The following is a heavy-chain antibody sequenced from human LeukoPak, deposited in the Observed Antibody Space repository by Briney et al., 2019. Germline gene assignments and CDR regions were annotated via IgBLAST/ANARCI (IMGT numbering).Heavy chain of an antibody. CDR1: GGSISSYY. V-gene: IGHV4-59*01. J-gene: IGHJ6*02. CDR3: ARGKGAYYDILTGYHNNYGMDV. D-gene: IGHD3-9*01. Sequence: KPSETLSLTCTVSGGSISSYYWSWIRQPPGEGLEWIGYIYYSGSTNYNPSLKSRVTISVDTSKNQFSLKLSSVTAADTAVYYCARGKGAYYDILTGYHNNYGMDVWGQGTTVTVSS. CDR2: IYYSGST.